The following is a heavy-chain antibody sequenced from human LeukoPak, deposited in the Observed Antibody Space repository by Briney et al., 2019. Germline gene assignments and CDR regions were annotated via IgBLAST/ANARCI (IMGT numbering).Heavy chain of an antibody. V-gene: IGHV4-59*08. CDR3: ALSCRSSSHCGYYGMDV. J-gene: IGHJ6*02. Sequence: SETLSLTCIVSGGSINNYYWSWIRQPPGKGLEWIGEESFSGSTNYDPSLTSRVTISADTSKNHFSLKLSSVTASDPAVYYCALSCRSSSHCGYYGMDVCGQGTTVTVSS. CDR2: ESFSGST. D-gene: IGHD2-15*01. CDR1: GGSINNYY.